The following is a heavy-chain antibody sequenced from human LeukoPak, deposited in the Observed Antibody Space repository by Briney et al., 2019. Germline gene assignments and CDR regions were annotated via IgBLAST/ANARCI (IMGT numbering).Heavy chain of an antibody. Sequence: GGSLRLSCAASGFTFSSYSMNWVRQAPGKGLEWVSSISSSSSYIYYADSVKGRFTISRDNAKNSPYLQMNSLRAEDTAVYYCARDKAVAGHPFDYWGQGTLVTVSS. CDR2: ISSSSSYI. CDR1: GFTFSSYS. J-gene: IGHJ4*02. V-gene: IGHV3-21*01. D-gene: IGHD6-19*01. CDR3: ARDKAVAGHPFDY.